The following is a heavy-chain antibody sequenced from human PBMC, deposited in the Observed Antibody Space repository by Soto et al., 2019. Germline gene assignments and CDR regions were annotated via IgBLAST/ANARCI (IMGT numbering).Heavy chain of an antibody. CDR1: GFTISSYA. D-gene: IGHD1-26*01. J-gene: IGHJ4*02. V-gene: IGHV3-64*01. Sequence: VQLVESGGGLVQPGGSLRLSCAASGFTISSYAMHWVRQAPGKGLEYVSGISPDGGSTYYANSVRGRFTISRDNSKSTLYLQMGSLRAEDLAVYYCARGQTWAHFDYWGQGTLVTVSS. CDR3: ARGQTWAHFDY. CDR2: ISPDGGST.